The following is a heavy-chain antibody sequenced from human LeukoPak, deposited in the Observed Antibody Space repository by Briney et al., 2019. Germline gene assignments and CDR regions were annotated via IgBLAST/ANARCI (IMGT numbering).Heavy chain of an antibody. CDR1: GFTFSSYS. CDR3: ARGGLENRDY. CDR2: ISSSSSYI. J-gene: IGHJ4*02. Sequence: GGSLRLSCAASGFTFSSYSMNWVRQAPGKGLEWVSSISSSSSYIYYADSVKGRFTISRDNAKNSLYLQVNSLRAEDTAVYYCARGGLENRDYWGQGTLVTVSS. D-gene: IGHD1-1*01. V-gene: IGHV3-21*01.